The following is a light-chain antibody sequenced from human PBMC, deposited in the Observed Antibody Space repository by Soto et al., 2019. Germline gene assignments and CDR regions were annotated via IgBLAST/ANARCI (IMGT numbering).Light chain of an antibody. V-gene: IGLV2-14*01. J-gene: IGLJ1*01. CDR1: SXDVGAYDY. CDR3: SSYTSSSTYV. CDR2: EVS. Sequence: QSVLTQPASVSGSPGQSITISCTGTSXDVGAYDYVSWYQQYPGKTPKVMISEVSNRPSGVSNRFSGSKSGNTASLTISGLQAEDEADYYCSSYTSSSTYVFGTGTKVTVL.